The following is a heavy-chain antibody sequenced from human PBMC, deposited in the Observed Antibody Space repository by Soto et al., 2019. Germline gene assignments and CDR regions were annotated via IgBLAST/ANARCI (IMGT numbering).Heavy chain of an antibody. J-gene: IGHJ4*02. V-gene: IGHV1-2*02. CDR1: GYTFTGYY. CDR2: INPNSGGT. Sequence: ASGKVSCKASGYTFTGYYIHWVRQAPGQGLEWMGWINPNSGGTNYAQKFQGRVTMTRDTSISTAYMELSRLRSDDTAVYYCARPSDYYDSSGYYYQTPFDYWGQGTLVTVSS. D-gene: IGHD3-22*01. CDR3: ARPSDYYDSSGYYYQTPFDY.